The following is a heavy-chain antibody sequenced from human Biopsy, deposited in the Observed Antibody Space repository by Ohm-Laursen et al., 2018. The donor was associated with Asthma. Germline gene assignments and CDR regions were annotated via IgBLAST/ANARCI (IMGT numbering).Heavy chain of an antibody. V-gene: IGHV1-69*01. J-gene: IGHJ4*02. CDR1: GGTFNSYA. CDR3: ARKAGSCISRTCYSLDF. D-gene: IGHD2-2*01. CDR2: INPVYGTT. Sequence: SSVKVSCKSFGGTFNSYAIGWVRQAPGQGLEWMGGINPVYGTTTYPQKFQDRVTITADDSTGTVDMELSSLRSEDTAVYYCARKAGSCISRTCYSLDFWGQGTLVTVSS.